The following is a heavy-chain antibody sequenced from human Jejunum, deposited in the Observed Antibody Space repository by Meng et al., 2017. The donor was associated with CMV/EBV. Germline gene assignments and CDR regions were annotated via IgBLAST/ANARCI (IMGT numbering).Heavy chain of an antibody. V-gene: IGHV3-74*01. CDR3: ARVEQEMC. J-gene: IGHJ4*02. CDR2: INSDGSDT. CDR1: GFTFSSNW. Sequence: QLVGCGGGLVPPGGSLRLSCAASGFTFSSNWMHWVRQAPGKGLVWVSHINSDGSDTNYADFVKGRFTISRDNAKNTLYLQMNSLRDEDTAVYYCARVEQEMCWGQGTLVTVSS. D-gene: IGHD1/OR15-1a*01.